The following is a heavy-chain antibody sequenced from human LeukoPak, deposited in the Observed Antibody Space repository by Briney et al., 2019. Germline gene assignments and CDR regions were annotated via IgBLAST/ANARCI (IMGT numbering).Heavy chain of an antibody. Sequence: SETLSLTCTVSGGSISGYYWSWIRQPPGKGLEWIGYIYYSGSTTYNPSLKSRVTISVDTSKNQFSLKLSSVTAADTAVYYCERDSRDYGERAFDIWGQGTLVTVSS. CDR3: ERDSRDYGERAFDI. CDR1: GGSISGYY. V-gene: IGHV4-59*01. J-gene: IGHJ3*02. D-gene: IGHD4-17*01. CDR2: IYYSGST.